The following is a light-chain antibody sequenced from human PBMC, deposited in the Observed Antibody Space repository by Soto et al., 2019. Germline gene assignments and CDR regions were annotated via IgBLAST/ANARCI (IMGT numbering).Light chain of an antibody. J-gene: IGLJ2*01. CDR1: SSDVGYYKY. CDR3: SSYSTTSSLV. Sequence: QSVLTQPASVSGSPGQSITISCTGTSSDVGYYKYVSWYQQHPGKAPKLMIYEVTNRPSGVSNRFSGSKSGNTASLTISGLQVEDEGHYYCSSYSTTSSLVFGGGTKVTVL. CDR2: EVT. V-gene: IGLV2-14*01.